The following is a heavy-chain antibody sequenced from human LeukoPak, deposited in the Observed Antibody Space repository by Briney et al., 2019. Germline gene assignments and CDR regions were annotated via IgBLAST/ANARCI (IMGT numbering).Heavy chain of an antibody. J-gene: IGHJ6*03. CDR2: IIPIFGTA. D-gene: IGHD6-13*01. CDR3: ARGIAAAGYYYYYMDV. CDR1: GGTFSSYA. Sequence: GSSVKVSCKASGGTFSSYAISWVRQAPGQGLEWMGGIIPIFGTANYAQKFQGRVTITTDESTSTAYMELSSLRSGDTAVYYCARGIAAAGYYYYYMDVWGKGTTVTVSS. V-gene: IGHV1-69*05.